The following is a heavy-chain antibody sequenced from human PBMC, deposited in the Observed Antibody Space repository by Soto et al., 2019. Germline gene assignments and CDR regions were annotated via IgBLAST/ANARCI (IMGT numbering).Heavy chain of an antibody. CDR3: VKEANPFINTLVVLIFDY. J-gene: IGHJ4*02. V-gene: IGHV3-64D*08. CDR1: GFTFSRHS. D-gene: IGHD3-22*01. Sequence: GGSLRLSCSASGFTFSRHSMHWVRQTPGKALEYVSAISRDGRSTFYADSVKGRFTISRDNSKNTLYLRMNSLRSDDTAVYYCVKEANPFINTLVVLIFDYWGQGTQVTVSS. CDR2: ISRDGRST.